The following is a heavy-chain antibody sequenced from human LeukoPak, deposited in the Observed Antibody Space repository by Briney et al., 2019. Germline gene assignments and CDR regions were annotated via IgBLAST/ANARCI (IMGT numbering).Heavy chain of an antibody. CDR1: EFTFSNYW. J-gene: IGHJ2*01. CDR3: ARASPADFNL. CDR2: IRGDGIVT. Sequence: GGSLRLSCVASEFTFSNYWIHWVRQAPGKGLVWVSRIRGDGIVTNYADSVEGRFTVSRDNAKNTVHLQMNGLRDDDTAVYYCARASPADFNLWGRGTLVTVSS. V-gene: IGHV3-74*01.